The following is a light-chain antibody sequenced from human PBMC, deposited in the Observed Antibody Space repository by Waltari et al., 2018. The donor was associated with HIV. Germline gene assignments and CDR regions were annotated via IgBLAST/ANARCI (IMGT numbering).Light chain of an antibody. J-gene: IGKJ4*01. CDR2: GAS. CDR1: QSVSSN. CDR3: QQYNNWPLT. V-gene: IGKV3-15*01. Sequence: ERVMTQSPAILSVSPGERATLSCRASQSVSSNLAWYQQTPGQAPRLLIYGASTRATGIPARFSGSGSGTDFTLTIGSLQSEDFAVYYCQQYNNWPLTFGGGTTVEIK.